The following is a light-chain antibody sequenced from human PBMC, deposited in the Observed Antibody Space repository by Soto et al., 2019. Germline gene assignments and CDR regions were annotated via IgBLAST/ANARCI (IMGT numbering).Light chain of an antibody. Sequence: DIQMTQSPSSLSASVGDRVTITCRASQGLASYLNWYQHKPGKAPKLLIYAASSLQSGVPSRFIGSGSGTEFTLTVSSLQPEDFATYVCQQSYSPPYTFGQGTKVEI. V-gene: IGKV1-39*01. CDR1: QGLASY. CDR2: AAS. J-gene: IGKJ2*01. CDR3: QQSYSPPYT.